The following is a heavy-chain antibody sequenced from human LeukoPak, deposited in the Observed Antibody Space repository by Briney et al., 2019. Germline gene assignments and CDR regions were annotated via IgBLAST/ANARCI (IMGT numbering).Heavy chain of an antibody. Sequence: ASVTVSCKASGYTFTTYHINWVRQATGQGLEWMGWMNPNSGNTGYAHKFQGRVTMTRNTSISTAYMELSSLRSEDTAVYYCARVPYGIIQWFDPWGQGTLVTVSS. V-gene: IGHV1-8*01. CDR3: ARVPYGIIQWFDP. CDR2: MNPNSGNT. D-gene: IGHD3-3*01. J-gene: IGHJ5*02. CDR1: GYTFTTYH.